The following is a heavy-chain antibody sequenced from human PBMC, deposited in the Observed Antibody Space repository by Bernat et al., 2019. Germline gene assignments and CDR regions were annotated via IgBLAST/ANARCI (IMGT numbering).Heavy chain of an antibody. CDR3: AKDSGGATGSYYYGMDV. J-gene: IGHJ6*02. Sequence: EVQLVESGGGLVKPGGSLRLSCAASGFSFSSYSMNWVRQAPGKGLEWVSSITSSTSYISYADSVKGRFTISRDKAKNSLYLQMNSLRAEDTAVYYCAKDSGGATGSYYYGMDVWGQGTTVTVSS. V-gene: IGHV3-21*04. CDR1: GFSFSSYS. CDR2: ITSSTSYI. D-gene: IGHD1-1*01.